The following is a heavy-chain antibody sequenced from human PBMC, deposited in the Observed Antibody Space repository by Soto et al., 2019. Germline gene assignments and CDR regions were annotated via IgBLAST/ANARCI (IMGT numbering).Heavy chain of an antibody. CDR3: ARDKGSASSGWYYGMDV. Sequence: PSQTLSLTFAISGDSVSSNSSAWNCIRQSPSRGLEWLGRTYYRSKLYNDYAVSVKSRITINPDTSKNQFSLQLNSVTPEDTAVYYCARDKGSASSGWYYGMDVWGQGTTVTVSS. D-gene: IGHD6-19*01. CDR1: GDSVSSNSSA. CDR2: TYYRSKLYN. V-gene: IGHV6-1*01. J-gene: IGHJ6*02.